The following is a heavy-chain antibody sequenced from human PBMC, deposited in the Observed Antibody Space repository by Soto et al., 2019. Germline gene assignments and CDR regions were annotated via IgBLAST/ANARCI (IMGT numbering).Heavy chain of an antibody. J-gene: IGHJ4*02. CDR3: ARDYGGSGRFDY. V-gene: IGHV3-66*01. CDR2: IYTGGST. CDR1: GFTVSSNY. D-gene: IGHD4-17*01. Sequence: LRLSCAASGFTVSSNYMSWVRQAPGKGLEWVSVIYTGGSTYYADSVKGRFTISRDNSKNTLYLQMNSLRAEDTAVYYCARDYGGSGRFDYWGQGTLVTVSS.